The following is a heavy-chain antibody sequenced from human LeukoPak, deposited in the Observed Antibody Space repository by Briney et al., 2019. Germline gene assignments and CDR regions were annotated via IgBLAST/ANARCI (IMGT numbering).Heavy chain of an antibody. CDR1: GLTVSSYS. D-gene: IGHD5-24*01. V-gene: IGHV3-48*02. CDR3: ARARASGRRGFDY. CDR2: ISSSSSTI. J-gene: IGHJ4*02. Sequence: GGSLRLSCAASGLTVSSYSMNWVRQAPGKGLEWVSYISSSSSTIYYADSVKGRFTISRDNAKNSLYLQMNSLRDEDTAVYYCARARASGRRGFDYWGQGTLVTVSS.